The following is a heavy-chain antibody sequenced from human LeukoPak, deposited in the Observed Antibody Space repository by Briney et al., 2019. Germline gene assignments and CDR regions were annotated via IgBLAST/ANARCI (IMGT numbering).Heavy chain of an antibody. CDR3: VKEHVDRAFTRSFEI. J-gene: IGHJ3*02. Sequence: GGSLRLTCAASGFTFSTNPMSWVRQAPGKGLEWVSAISPDNTYYADSVKGRLTISRDDSKNTVYLQMNSPRAEDTARYYCVKEHVDRAFTRSFEIWGQGTVVTVSS. CDR2: ISPDNT. V-gene: IGHV3-23*01. CDR1: GFTFSTNP. D-gene: IGHD3-3*02.